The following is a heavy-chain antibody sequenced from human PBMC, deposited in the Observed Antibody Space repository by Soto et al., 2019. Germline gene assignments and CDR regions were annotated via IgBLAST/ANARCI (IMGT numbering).Heavy chain of an antibody. CDR3: ARMGDDCGYVPASYIDL. D-gene: IGHD5-12*01. V-gene: IGHV4-59*01. CDR2: IYSSGST. J-gene: IGHJ2*01. CDR1: GGSISSYY. Sequence: SETLSLTCTVSGGSISSYYWSWIRQPPGKGLEWIGSIYSSGSTNYSPSLKSRVTMSVDTSKNQFSLRLSSVTAADTAVYYCARMGDDCGYVPASYIDLWGRGTLVPVSS.